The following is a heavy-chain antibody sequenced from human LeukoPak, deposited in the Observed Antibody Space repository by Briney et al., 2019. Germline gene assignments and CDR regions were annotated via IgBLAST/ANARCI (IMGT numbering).Heavy chain of an antibody. J-gene: IGHJ6*02. V-gene: IGHV1-46*01. CDR1: GYTFTSYY. CDR3: ARGLLLWFGESYNGMDV. CDR2: INPSGGST. D-gene: IGHD3-10*01. Sequence: ASVKVSCKASGYTFTSYYMHWVRQAPGQGLEWMGIINPSGGSTSYAQKFQGRVTMTRDTSTSTVYMELSSLRSEDTAVYYCARGLLLWFGESYNGMDVWGQGTTVTVSS.